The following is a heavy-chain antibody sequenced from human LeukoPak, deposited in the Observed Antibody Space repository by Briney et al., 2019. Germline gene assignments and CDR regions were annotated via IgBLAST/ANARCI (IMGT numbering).Heavy chain of an antibody. V-gene: IGHV1-8*01. CDR2: MNPNCGYT. Sequence: ASVKVSCKASGYTFTSFDINWVRQATGQGLEWMGWMNPNCGYTGYAQRFQGRVTMTRNTSISTAYMELSSLRSEDTAVYYCARAPRITMVRGVIPFDYWGQGTLVTVSS. CDR3: ARAPRITMVRGVIPFDY. CDR1: GYTFTSFD. D-gene: IGHD3-10*01. J-gene: IGHJ4*02.